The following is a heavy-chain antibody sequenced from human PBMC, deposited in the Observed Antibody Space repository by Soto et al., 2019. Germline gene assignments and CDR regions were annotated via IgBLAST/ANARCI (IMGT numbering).Heavy chain of an antibody. CDR3: ARDTRDGYYFEY. Sequence: SETLSLTCAVSGGSISSSNWWSWVRQPPGKGLEWIGEIYHSGGTNYNPSLKSRVTISVDKSKNLFSLDLSSVTAADTAVYYCARDTRDGYYFEYWGQGILVTVSS. J-gene: IGHJ4*02. V-gene: IGHV4-4*02. CDR2: IYHSGGT. D-gene: IGHD1-26*01. CDR1: GGSISSSNW.